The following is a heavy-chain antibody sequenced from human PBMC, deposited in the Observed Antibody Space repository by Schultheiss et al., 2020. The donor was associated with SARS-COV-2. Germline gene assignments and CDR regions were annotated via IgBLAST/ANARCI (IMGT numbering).Heavy chain of an antibody. D-gene: IGHD6-13*01. Sequence: SVKVSCKASGGTFSSYTISWVRQAPGQGLEWMGRIIPILGIANYAQKFQGRVTITADKSTSTAYMELSSLRSEDTAVYYCARVPAVAAAATPYGMDVWGQGTTVTVSS. CDR2: IIPILGIA. CDR1: GGTFSSYT. CDR3: ARVPAVAAAATPYGMDV. J-gene: IGHJ6*02. V-gene: IGHV1-69*02.